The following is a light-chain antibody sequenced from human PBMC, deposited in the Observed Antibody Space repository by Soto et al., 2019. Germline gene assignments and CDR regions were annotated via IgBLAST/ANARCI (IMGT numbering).Light chain of an antibody. CDR3: QVRDVWPS. Sequence: IVLTQSPVTLALSPGESAVLSCRASQSVSTSLAGYQHKPGHAPRLFIYDASKRAPCIPARFTGSGSGTDFTLTISSLEPEDIAVYYCQVRDVWPSLGQGTKVEIK. J-gene: IGKJ1*01. V-gene: IGKV3-11*01. CDR2: DAS. CDR1: QSVSTS.